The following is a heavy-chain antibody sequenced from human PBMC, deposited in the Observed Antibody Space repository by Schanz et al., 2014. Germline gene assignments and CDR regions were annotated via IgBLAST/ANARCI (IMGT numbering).Heavy chain of an antibody. CDR3: ATEGPRGTRHPINYYYAMDN. CDR1: GFNFANHA. J-gene: IGHJ6*02. D-gene: IGHD6-6*01. Sequence: VQLVESGGGVVQPERSLRLSCAASGFNFANHAIHWVRQGQGNGLQWVAVISSDGSKKLYADSVKARFTISRDNSKNSVFLQMNRLRAEDTAVYYCATEGPRGTRHPINYYYAMDNWGQGTKVTV. CDR2: ISSDGSKK. V-gene: IGHV3-33*05.